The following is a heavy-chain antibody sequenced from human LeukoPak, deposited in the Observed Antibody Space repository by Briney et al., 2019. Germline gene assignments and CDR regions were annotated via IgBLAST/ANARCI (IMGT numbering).Heavy chain of an antibody. Sequence: SETLSLTCPVPVGSLSSYYWSWIRQPPGKGLEWIGYIYYSGSTNYNPSLKSRVTTSVDTSKNQFSLKLSSVTAADTAVYYCARQGIVPGFNGYYYYGMDVWGQGTTVTVSS. J-gene: IGHJ6*02. V-gene: IGHV4-59*08. CDR2: IYYSGST. D-gene: IGHD2-15*01. CDR1: VGSLSSYY. CDR3: ARQGIVPGFNGYYYYGMDV.